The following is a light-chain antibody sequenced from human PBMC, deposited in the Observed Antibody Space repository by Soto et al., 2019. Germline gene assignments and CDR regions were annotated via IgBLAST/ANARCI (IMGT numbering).Light chain of an antibody. Sequence: DIVMTQSPLSLPVTPGEPASISCRSSQSLLYSNGYNYLDWYLQKPGQSPQLLIYLGSNRASGVPDRFSGSGSGTYSTLKISRVEAEDVGVYFCMQALQTRVTFGPGTKVDIK. CDR3: MQALQTRVT. CDR2: LGS. CDR1: QSLLYSNGYNY. J-gene: IGKJ3*01. V-gene: IGKV2-28*01.